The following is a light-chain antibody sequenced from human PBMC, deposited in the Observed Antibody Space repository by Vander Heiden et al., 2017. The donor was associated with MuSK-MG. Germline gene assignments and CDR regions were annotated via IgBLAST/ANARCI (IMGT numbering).Light chain of an antibody. CDR2: GAS. J-gene: IGKJ1*01. Sequence: ERVMTQSPATLSVSPGERATLSCRASQRVNSNLAWYQQKPGQAPRLLIYGASTRATGIPARFSGSGSGTEFTLTISSLQSEDFAVYYCQQYNNWPRTFGQGTKVEIK. CDR1: QRVNSN. V-gene: IGKV3-15*01. CDR3: QQYNNWPRT.